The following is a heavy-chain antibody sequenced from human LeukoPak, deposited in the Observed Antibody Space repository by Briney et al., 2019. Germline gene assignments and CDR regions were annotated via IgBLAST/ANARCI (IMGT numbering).Heavy chain of an antibody. J-gene: IGHJ4*02. Sequence: GGSLRLSCAASGFTFSNAWMSWVRQAPGKGLEWVGRIKSKTDGGTTDYAAPVKGRFTISRDDSKNALYLQMNSLKTEDTAVYYCTPGYSSSWYFDYWGQGTLVTVSS. CDR2: IKSKTDGGTT. V-gene: IGHV3-15*01. CDR1: GFTFSNAW. D-gene: IGHD6-13*01. CDR3: TPGYSSSWYFDY.